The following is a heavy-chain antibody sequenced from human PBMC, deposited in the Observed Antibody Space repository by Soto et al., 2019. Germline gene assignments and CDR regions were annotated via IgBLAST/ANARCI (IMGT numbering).Heavy chain of an antibody. CDR1: GGSFSGYY. CDR3: ARSVVPAAKRFDY. Sequence: SETLSLTCAVYGGSFSGYYWSWIRQPPGKGLEWIGEINHSGSTNYNPSLKSRVTISVDTSKNQFSLKLSSVTAADTAVYYCARSVVPAAKRFDYWGQGTLVTVSS. D-gene: IGHD2-2*01. CDR2: INHSGST. J-gene: IGHJ4*02. V-gene: IGHV4-34*01.